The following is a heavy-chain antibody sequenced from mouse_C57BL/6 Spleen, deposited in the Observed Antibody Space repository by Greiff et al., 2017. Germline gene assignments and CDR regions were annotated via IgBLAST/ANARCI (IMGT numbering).Heavy chain of an antibody. CDR1: GYTFTDYN. V-gene: IGHV1-22*01. CDR3: ARGKITTVVARPGYAMDY. J-gene: IGHJ4*01. Sequence: EVQLQQSGPELVKPGASVKMSCKASGYTFTDYNMHWVKQSHGKSLEWIGYINPNNGGTSYNQKFKGKATLTVNKSSSTAYLELRSLTSEDSAVYYCARGKITTVVARPGYAMDYWGQGTSVTVSS. CDR2: INPNNGGT. D-gene: IGHD1-1*01.